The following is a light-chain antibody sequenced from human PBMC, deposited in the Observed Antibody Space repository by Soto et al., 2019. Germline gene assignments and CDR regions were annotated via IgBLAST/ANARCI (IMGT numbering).Light chain of an antibody. CDR3: HRSYRPPRT. V-gene: IGKV1-39*01. CDR1: QSISGY. Sequence: DIQMTQSPSSLYSSVGDRVTITCPASQSISGYVNWYQQKPGKAPKLMIYAASSVQSGVPAKYSGSGSGADFTHTISSQQPEDFATYYCHRSYRPPRTFRQGTKVEIK. J-gene: IGKJ1*01. CDR2: AAS.